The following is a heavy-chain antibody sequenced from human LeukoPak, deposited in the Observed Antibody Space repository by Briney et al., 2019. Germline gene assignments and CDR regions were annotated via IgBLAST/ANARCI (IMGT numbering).Heavy chain of an antibody. D-gene: IGHD2-2*01. V-gene: IGHV3-23*01. J-gene: IGHJ6*02. Sequence: GGSLRLSCAASGFTFSSYAMSWVRQAPGKGLEWVSAISGSGGGTYYADSVKGRFTISRDNSKNTLYLQMNSLRAEDTAVYYCAKVLFYEYQLLYYYYYGMDVWGQGTTVTVSS. CDR2: ISGSGGGT. CDR3: AKVLFYEYQLLYYYYYGMDV. CDR1: GFTFSSYA.